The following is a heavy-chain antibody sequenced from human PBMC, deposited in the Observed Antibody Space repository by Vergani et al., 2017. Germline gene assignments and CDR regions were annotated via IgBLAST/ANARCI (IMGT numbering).Heavy chain of an antibody. J-gene: IGHJ3*02. Sequence: EVQLVESGGGLVQPGGSLRLSCAASGFTFSSYWMSWVRQAPGKGLEWVANIKLDGSEKYYVDSLKGRFTISRDNAKNSLYLQMNSLRAEDTAVYYCARDLMYYYDSKEEVAFAICCQGTMVTVSS. CDR1: GFTFSSYW. CDR2: IKLDGSEK. CDR3: ARDLMYYYDSKEEVAFAI. D-gene: IGHD3-22*01. V-gene: IGHV3-7*01.